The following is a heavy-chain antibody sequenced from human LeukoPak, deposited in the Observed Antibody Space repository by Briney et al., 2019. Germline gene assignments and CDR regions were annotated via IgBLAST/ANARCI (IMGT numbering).Heavy chain of an antibody. CDR3: ARDRDDFWYYYYMDV. CDR1: GFTFSSYW. CDR2: IKQDGSEK. Sequence: GGSLRLSCAASGFTFSSYWMSWVRHAPGKGPEWVANIKQDGSEKYYVDSVKGLFTISRDNAKNSLYLQMNSLRDEDTAVYYCARDRDDFWYYYYMDVWGKGTTVTVSS. D-gene: IGHD3-3*01. V-gene: IGHV3-7*01. J-gene: IGHJ6*03.